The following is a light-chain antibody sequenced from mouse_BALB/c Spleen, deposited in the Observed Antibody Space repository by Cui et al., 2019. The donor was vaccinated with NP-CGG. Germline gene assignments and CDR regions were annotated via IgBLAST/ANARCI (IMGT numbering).Light chain of an antibody. J-gene: IGLJ1*01. CDR2: GTN. Sequence: QAVVSPDSAPTTSAGETVTLTCRSSTGAITTNNYANWVQEKPDHLFTGLIGGTNNRAPGVPARFSGSLIGDKAALTIKGAQTEDEAIYFCALWYNNHWVFGGGTKLTVL. CDR1: TGAITTNNY. V-gene: IGLV1*01. CDR3: ALWYNNHWV.